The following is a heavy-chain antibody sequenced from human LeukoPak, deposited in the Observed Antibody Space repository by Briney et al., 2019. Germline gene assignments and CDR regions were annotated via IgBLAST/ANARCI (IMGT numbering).Heavy chain of an antibody. CDR2: IRTKAFGGTP. V-gene: IGHV3-49*03. CDR3: SRGAAAGITGWFDP. CDR1: GFTFGDYT. J-gene: IGHJ5*02. D-gene: IGHD6-13*01. Sequence: GRSLRLSXTTSGFTFGDYTMSWIRQAPGKGLEWVGFIRTKAFGGTPEYAASVKGRFTISRDDSTSITYLQMNSLKTEDTAVYYCSRGAAAGITGWFDPWGQGTLVTVSS.